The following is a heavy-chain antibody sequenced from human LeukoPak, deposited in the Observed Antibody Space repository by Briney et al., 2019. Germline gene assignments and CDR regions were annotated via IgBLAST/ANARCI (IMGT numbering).Heavy chain of an antibody. Sequence: GGSLRLSCAATGFTFSRYEMNWVRQAPGKGLEWVSYISSSGSTIYYADSVKGRFTISRDNAKNSLYLQMNSLRAEDTAVYYCARDLWASGYNAPAFDIWGQGTMVTVSS. CDR3: ARDLWASGYNAPAFDI. CDR2: ISSSGSTI. CDR1: GFTFSRYE. D-gene: IGHD5-24*01. V-gene: IGHV3-48*03. J-gene: IGHJ3*02.